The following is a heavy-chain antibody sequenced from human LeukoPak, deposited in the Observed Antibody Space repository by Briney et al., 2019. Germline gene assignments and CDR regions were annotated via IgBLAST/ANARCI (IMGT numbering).Heavy chain of an antibody. D-gene: IGHD3-22*01. CDR1: GVSISSYY. CDR3: ARVPWYSSGFYYLD. CDR2: IYYSGST. J-gene: IGHJ4*02. Sequence: PSETLSLTCTVSGVSISSYYWSWIRQPPGKGLEWLGYIYYSGSTNYNPSLKSRVTISIDTSKIQFFLRLTSVTAADTAVYYCARVPWYSSGFYYLDWGQGTLVTVSS. V-gene: IGHV4-59*08.